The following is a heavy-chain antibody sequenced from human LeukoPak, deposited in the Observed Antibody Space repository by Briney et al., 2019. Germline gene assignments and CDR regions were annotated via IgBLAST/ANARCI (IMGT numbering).Heavy chain of an antibody. CDR2: IYYSGST. V-gene: IGHV4-30-4*01. D-gene: IGHD3-10*01. J-gene: IGHJ4*02. CDR3: ATDRARGGDSFDY. CDR1: GGSIRSGDYS. Sequence: PSETLSLTCTVSGGSIRSGDYSWSRIRQPPGKGLEWIGYIYYSGSTYYNPSLKSRVTISGDTSKNQFSLNLSSVTAADTAVYYCATDRARGGDSFDYWGQGTLVTVSS.